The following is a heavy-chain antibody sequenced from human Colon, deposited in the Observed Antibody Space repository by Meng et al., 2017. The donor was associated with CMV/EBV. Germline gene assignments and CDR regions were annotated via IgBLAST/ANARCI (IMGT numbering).Heavy chain of an antibody. CDR2: ISGSGGST. CDR1: GFTFSSYA. D-gene: IGHD2-15*01. J-gene: IGHJ4*02. CDR3: ARGQGYCSGDSCLKYYFDF. Sequence: GGSLRLSCAASGFTFSSYAMSWVRQAPGKGLEWVSAISGSGGSTYYADSVKGRFTISRDNSKNTLYLQMNSLRAEDTAVYYCARGQGYCSGDSCLKYYFDFWGQGTLVTVSS. V-gene: IGHV3-23*01.